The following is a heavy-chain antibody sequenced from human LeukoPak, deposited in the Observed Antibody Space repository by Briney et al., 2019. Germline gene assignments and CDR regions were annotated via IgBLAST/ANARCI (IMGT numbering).Heavy chain of an antibody. CDR2: ITCRSRYI. J-gene: IGHJ4*02. CDR3: ARCTTGKTFGSLPGIKESRDIDC. Sequence: GRSLRLSCAASGFTFSSYNMNWVREAPGKGLEEVSAITCRSRYIYYADSVKGRFTIHRDNPKHSLFLQMNSLIGWHRPVYFFARCTTGKTFGSLPGIKESRDIDCWGQGTLVTV. CDR1: GFTFSSYN. D-gene: IGHD1-1*01. V-gene: IGHV3-21*01.